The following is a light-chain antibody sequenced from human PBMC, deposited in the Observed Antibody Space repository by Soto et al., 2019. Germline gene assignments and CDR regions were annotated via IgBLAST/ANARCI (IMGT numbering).Light chain of an antibody. CDR3: QQYGSSGT. CDR2: GAS. Sequence: IVLTQSASTLSLYPGERATLFSSASQSVSNNYLAWYQQKPGQAPRLLIYGASNRATGIPDRFSGSGSGTDFTLTISRLEPEDFAVYYCQQYGSSGTFGQGTKVDIK. J-gene: IGKJ1*01. CDR1: QSVSNNY. V-gene: IGKV3-20*01.